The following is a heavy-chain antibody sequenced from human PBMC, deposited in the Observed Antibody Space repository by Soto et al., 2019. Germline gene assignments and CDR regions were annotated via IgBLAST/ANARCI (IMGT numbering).Heavy chain of an antibody. D-gene: IGHD3-3*01. Sequence: PGGSLSLSCAASGFTFSGSAMHWVRQASGKGLEWVGRIRSKPNNYATAYGASVKGRFTISRDDSKNTAYLQMNSLNTEDTAMYYCSRQASDFWSGKPQYYMDVWGKGTTVTVSS. V-gene: IGHV3-73*01. J-gene: IGHJ6*03. CDR3: SRQASDFWSGKPQYYMDV. CDR1: GFTFSGSA. CDR2: IRSKPNNYAT.